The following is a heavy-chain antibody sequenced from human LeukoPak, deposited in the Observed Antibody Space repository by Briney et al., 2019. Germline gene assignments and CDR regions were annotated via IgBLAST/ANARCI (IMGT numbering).Heavy chain of an antibody. CDR1: GFTFSDYY. J-gene: IGHJ6*03. D-gene: IGHD5-18*01. V-gene: IGHV3-11*04. Sequence: GGSLRLSCAASGFTFSDYYMSRIRQAPGKGLEWVSYISSSGSNIYYADSVKGRFTISRDNSKNTLYLQMNSLRAEDTAVYYCARDAPYSYGTLDYYYYYYMDVWGKGTTVTVSS. CDR2: ISSSGSNI. CDR3: ARDAPYSYGTLDYYYYYYMDV.